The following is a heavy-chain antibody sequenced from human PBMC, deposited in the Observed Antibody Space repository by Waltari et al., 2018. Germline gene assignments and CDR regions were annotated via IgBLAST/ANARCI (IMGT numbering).Heavy chain of an antibody. CDR1: GYRFTSHW. J-gene: IGHJ4*02. V-gene: IGHV5-10-1*01. CDR3: VRHRTTYPLEIDY. D-gene: IGHD2-2*01. CDR2: IDPSDSFR. Sequence: EGQLVQSGAEVKKPEESLRIPCEGSGYRFTSHWISWVRQMPGKGLGWVGRIDPSDSFRNYGPAFEGHVTISVDQSLRTAYLQWDSLKASDTAIYYCVRHRTTYPLEIDYWGQGTLVTVSS.